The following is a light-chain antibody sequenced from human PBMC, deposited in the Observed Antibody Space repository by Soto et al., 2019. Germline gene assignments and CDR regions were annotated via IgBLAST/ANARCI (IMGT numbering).Light chain of an antibody. CDR3: QQYGSSSWT. J-gene: IGKJ1*01. CDR1: QSVSNN. Sequence: EIVLTQSPGTLSLSPGERATLSCRASQSVSNNLAWFQQKPGQVPRLLIYGASNRATGVSARFSGSGSGTDFTLTISRLEPEDFAVYYCQQYGSSSWTFGQGTKVDIK. V-gene: IGKV3-20*01. CDR2: GAS.